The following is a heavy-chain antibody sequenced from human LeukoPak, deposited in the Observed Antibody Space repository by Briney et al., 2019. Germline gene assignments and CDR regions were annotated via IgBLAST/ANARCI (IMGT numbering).Heavy chain of an antibody. D-gene: IGHD2-21*02. CDR2: IDPDGSTI. Sequence: GGSLKLSCAASGFAFNTYWMHWVRPVPGGGLVWVSHIDPDGSTIHYADFVKGRFTISRDNAKNTLWLQMDDLRADDSAVYFCTAKDNWGRGTMVTVSS. V-gene: IGHV3-74*01. J-gene: IGHJ4*02. CDR1: GFAFNTYW. CDR3: TAKDN.